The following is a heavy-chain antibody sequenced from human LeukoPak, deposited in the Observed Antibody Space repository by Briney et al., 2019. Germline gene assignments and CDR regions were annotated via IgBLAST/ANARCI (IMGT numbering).Heavy chain of an antibody. D-gene: IGHD2-2*01. V-gene: IGHV5-10-1*01. Sequence: GESLKISCKGSGNSFTSYWISWVRQMPGKGLEWMGRIDPSDSYTNYSPSFQGHVTISADKSISTAYLQWSSLKASDTAMYYCARGGAVERYCSSTSCYWVDAFDIWGQGTMVTVSS. J-gene: IGHJ3*02. CDR3: ARGGAVERYCSSTSCYWVDAFDI. CDR1: GNSFTSYW. CDR2: IDPSDSYT.